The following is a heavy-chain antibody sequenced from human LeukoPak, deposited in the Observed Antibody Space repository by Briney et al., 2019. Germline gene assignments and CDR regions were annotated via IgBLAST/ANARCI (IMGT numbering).Heavy chain of an antibody. CDR3: ARVVDHDYSDYYLDY. CDR2: ISYDGSNK. J-gene: IGHJ4*02. Sequence: GGSLRLSCAASGFTFSSYAMHWVRQAPGKGLEWVAVISYDGSNKYYADSVKGRFTISRDNSKNTLYLQMNSLRAEDTAVYYCARVVDHDYSDYYLDYWGQGTLVTVSS. CDR1: GFTFSSYA. V-gene: IGHV3-30*04. D-gene: IGHD4-11*01.